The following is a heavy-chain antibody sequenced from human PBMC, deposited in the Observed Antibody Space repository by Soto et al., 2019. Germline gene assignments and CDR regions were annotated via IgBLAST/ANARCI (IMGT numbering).Heavy chain of an antibody. D-gene: IGHD2-2*01. Sequence: PETLSLTCAVYGGSFSGYYCSWIRQPPGKGLEWIGEINHSGSTNYNPSLKSRVTISVDTSKNQFSLKLSSVTAADTAVYYCARPPPSGYCSSTSCYHGMDVWGQGTTVTVSS. J-gene: IGHJ6*02. CDR3: ARPPPSGYCSSTSCYHGMDV. CDR1: GGSFSGYY. V-gene: IGHV4-34*01. CDR2: INHSGST.